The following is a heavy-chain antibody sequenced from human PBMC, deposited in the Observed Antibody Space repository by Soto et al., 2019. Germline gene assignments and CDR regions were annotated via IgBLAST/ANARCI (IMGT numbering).Heavy chain of an antibody. J-gene: IGHJ3*02. Sequence: QVQLVQSGAEVKKPGASVKVSCKVSGYTFTSYGISWVRQAPGQGLEWMGWISAYNGNTNYAQKLQGRVTMTTDTSTSTAHMELRSLRSDDTAVYYYAREVGVYNWNEAGAFDIWGQGTMVTVSS. CDR3: AREVGVYNWNEAGAFDI. V-gene: IGHV1-18*01. CDR1: GYTFTSYG. D-gene: IGHD1-20*01. CDR2: ISAYNGNT.